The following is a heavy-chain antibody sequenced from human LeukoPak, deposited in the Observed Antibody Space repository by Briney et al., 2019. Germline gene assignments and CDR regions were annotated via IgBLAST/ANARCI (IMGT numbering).Heavy chain of an antibody. Sequence: ASVKVSCKASGYTFTGYYMHWVRQAPGQGLEWMGWINPNSGGTNYAQKFQGRVTMTRDTSISTAYMELSRLRSDDTAVYYCARPRRSYNWNLFDYWGQGTLVTVSS. CDR2: INPNSGGT. CDR1: GYTFTGYY. D-gene: IGHD1-7*01. J-gene: IGHJ4*02. V-gene: IGHV1-2*02. CDR3: ARPRRSYNWNLFDY.